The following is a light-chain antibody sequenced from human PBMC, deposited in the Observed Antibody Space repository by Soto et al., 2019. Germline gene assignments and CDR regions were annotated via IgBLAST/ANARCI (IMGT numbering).Light chain of an antibody. CDR1: SSNIGSNT. V-gene: IGLV1-44*01. CDR3: GTWDSSLSAFYV. Sequence: QSVLTQPPSASGTPLQRVTISCSGSSSNIGSNTVNWYQQLPGTAPKLLIYSNNKRPSGIPDRFSGSKSGTSATLGITGLQTGDEADYYCGTWDSSLSAFYVFGTGTKVTVL. CDR2: SNN. J-gene: IGLJ1*01.